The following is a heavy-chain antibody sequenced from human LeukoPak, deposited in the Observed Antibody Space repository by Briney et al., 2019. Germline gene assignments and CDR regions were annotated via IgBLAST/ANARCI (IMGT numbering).Heavy chain of an antibody. CDR2: ISAYNAKT. V-gene: IGHV1-18*01. D-gene: IGHD1-26*01. Sequence: GASVKVSCKASGYTFTSYGISWVRQDPGQGLEWMGWISAYNAKTNYAQKLQGRVTMTTDTSTSTAYMELRSLRSDDTAMYCCARDVAGATTGNYYYYGMAVWGQGTTVTVSS. CDR1: GYTFTSYG. J-gene: IGHJ6*02. CDR3: ARDVAGATTGNYYYYGMAV.